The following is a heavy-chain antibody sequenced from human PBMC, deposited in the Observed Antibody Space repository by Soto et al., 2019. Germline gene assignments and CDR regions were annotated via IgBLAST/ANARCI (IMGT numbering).Heavy chain of an antibody. CDR2: IYTTGST. CDR3: ASDNYYDSNNWHDP. CDR1: GGSIRNYY. D-gene: IGHD3-22*01. J-gene: IGHJ5*02. Sequence: SETLSLTCTVSGGSIRNYYWSWLRQPAGKGLEWIGRIYTTGSTNYNPSLKSRVTMSIGTSENQVSLKLSSVTAADTAVYYCASDNYYDSNNWHDPWGQGTLVTVSS. V-gene: IGHV4-4*07.